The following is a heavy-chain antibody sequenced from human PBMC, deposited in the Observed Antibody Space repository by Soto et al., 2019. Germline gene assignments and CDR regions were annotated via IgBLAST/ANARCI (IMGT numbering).Heavy chain of an antibody. CDR2: IIPIFGTA. V-gene: IGHV1-69*13. CDR3: ARAPITMIVVVSWYYFDY. CDR1: GGTFSIYA. D-gene: IGHD3-22*01. Sequence: SVKVSCKASGGTFSIYAISCVLQSPLQWLEWMGGIIPIFGTANYAQKFQGRVTITADESTSTAYMELSSLRSEDTAVYYCARAPITMIVVVSWYYFDYWGQGTLVTVSS. J-gene: IGHJ4*02.